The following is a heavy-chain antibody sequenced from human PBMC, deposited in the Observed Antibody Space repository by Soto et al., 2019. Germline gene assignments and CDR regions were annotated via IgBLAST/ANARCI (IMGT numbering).Heavy chain of an antibody. CDR1: GGSFSGYY. CDR2: INHSGST. CDR3: AREVMRGRFDY. V-gene: IGHV4-34*01. D-gene: IGHD3-16*01. Sequence: SETLYLTCAVYGGSFSGYYWSWIRQPPGKGLEWIGEINHSGSTNYNPSLKSRVTISVDTSKNQFSLKLSSVTAADTAVYYCAREVMRGRFDYWGQGTLVTVSS. J-gene: IGHJ4*02.